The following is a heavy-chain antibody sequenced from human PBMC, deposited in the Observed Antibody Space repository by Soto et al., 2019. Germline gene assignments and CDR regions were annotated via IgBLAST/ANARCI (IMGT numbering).Heavy chain of an antibody. CDR3: ARVGAGEPYDAFDI. D-gene: IGHD3-16*01. J-gene: IGHJ3*02. Sequence: PSETLSLTCTVSGGSISSYYWSWIRQPPGKGLEWIGYIYYSGSTNYNPSLKSRVTTSVDTSKDQFSLKLSSVTAADTAVYYCARVGAGEPYDAFDIWGQGTMVTVSS. CDR1: GGSISSYY. V-gene: IGHV4-59*01. CDR2: IYYSGST.